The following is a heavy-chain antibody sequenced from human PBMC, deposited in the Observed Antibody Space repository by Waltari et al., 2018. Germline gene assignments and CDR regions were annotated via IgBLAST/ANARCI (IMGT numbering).Heavy chain of an antibody. Sequence: EVQLVESGGGLVQPGRSLRLSCAASGFTFEDYAMHWVRQAPGKGLEWVSGISWNSGSIGYADSVQGRVTISRDNAKNSLYLQMNSLRAEDSALYYCAKEQRDAYYFDYWGQGTLVTVSS. CDR1: GFTFEDYA. J-gene: IGHJ4*02. CDR3: AKEQRDAYYFDY. V-gene: IGHV3-9*01. CDR2: ISWNSGSI.